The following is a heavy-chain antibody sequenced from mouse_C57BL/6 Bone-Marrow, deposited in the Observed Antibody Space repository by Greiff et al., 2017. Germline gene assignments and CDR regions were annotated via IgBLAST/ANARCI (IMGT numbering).Heavy chain of an antibody. CDR1: GYTFTSYW. J-gene: IGHJ4*01. CDR2: IYPGSGST. CDR3: ARWCPIYYGPYYYAMDY. Sequence: QVQLQQPGAELVKPGASVKMSCKASGYTFTSYWITWVKQRPGQGLEWIGDIYPGSGSTNYNEKFKSKATLTVDTSSSTAYMQLSSLTSEDSAVYYCARWCPIYYGPYYYAMDYWGQGTSVTVSS. V-gene: IGHV1-55*01. D-gene: IGHD1-1*01.